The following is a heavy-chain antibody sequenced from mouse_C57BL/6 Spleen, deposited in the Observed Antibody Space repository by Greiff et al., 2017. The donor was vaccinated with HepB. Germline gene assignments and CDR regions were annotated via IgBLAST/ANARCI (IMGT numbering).Heavy chain of an antibody. D-gene: IGHD2-3*01. Sequence: EVKLVESGGGLVKPGGSLKLSCAASGFTFSSYAMSWVRQTPEKRLEWVATISDGGSYTYYPDNVKGRITITRENAKNNLYLQMSHLTSEDTAMYYCARSYGYYLSYFAYWGQGTTLTVSS. V-gene: IGHV5-4*03. CDR3: ARSYGYYLSYFAY. CDR1: GFTFSSYA. J-gene: IGHJ2*01. CDR2: ISDGGSYT.